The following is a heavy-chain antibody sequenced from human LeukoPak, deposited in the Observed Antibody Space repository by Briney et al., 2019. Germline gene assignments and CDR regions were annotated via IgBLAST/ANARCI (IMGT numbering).Heavy chain of an antibody. CDR2: IWYDGTIA. Sequence: PGGSLRLSCAASGFTFSTYGFHWVRQAPGKGLDWVAVIWYDGTIAYYGDSVEGRFTVSKDNSKNTLYLQMNSLRAEDTAVYYCARDWALTGFDYWGQGTLVTVSS. CDR3: ARDWALTGFDY. D-gene: IGHD3-9*01. V-gene: IGHV3-33*01. CDR1: GFTFSTYG. J-gene: IGHJ4*02.